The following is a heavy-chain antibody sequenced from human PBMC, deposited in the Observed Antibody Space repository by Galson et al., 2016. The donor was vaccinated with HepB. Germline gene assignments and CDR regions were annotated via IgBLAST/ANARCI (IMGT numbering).Heavy chain of an antibody. Sequence: SVKVSCKASGGTLTLYSLAWVRQAPGQGLEWMGGIIPIFGTTNYAQKFQGRVTITADKSTNTAHMELSSLRSEDTAVYYCARDGDVVIAPNNLHDYYYGMDVWGQGTTVTVSS. J-gene: IGHJ6*02. CDR3: ARDGDVVIAPNNLHDYYYGMDV. CDR2: IIPIFGTT. CDR1: GGTLTLYS. D-gene: IGHD2/OR15-2a*01. V-gene: IGHV1-69*06.